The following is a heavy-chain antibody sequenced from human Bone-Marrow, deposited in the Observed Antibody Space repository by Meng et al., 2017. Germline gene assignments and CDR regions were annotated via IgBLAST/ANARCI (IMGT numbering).Heavy chain of an antibody. CDR1: GGSVSSGSYY. V-gene: IGHV4-61*01. J-gene: IGHJ5*02. CDR2: IYYSGST. Sequence: SETLSLTCTVSGGSVSSGSYYWSWIRQPPGKGLEWIGYIYYSGSTNYNPSLKSRVTMSVDTSKNQFSLKLSSVTAADTAVYYCARGYYDFWSGYYSNWFDPWGQGTLVTVSS. CDR3: ARGYYDFWSGYYSNWFDP. D-gene: IGHD3-3*01.